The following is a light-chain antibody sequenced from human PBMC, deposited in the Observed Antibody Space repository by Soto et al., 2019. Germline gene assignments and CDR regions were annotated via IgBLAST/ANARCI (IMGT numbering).Light chain of an antibody. CDR2: GAS. CDR1: QSVASSY. Sequence: EIVLTQSPGTLSLSPVERATVSCMASQSVASSYLAWYQQKPGQAPRLLIHGASSRATGIPDRISGSGSGTDFTLTISRLEPEDFAVYYCQQYGSSPITFGQGTRLEIK. V-gene: IGKV3-20*01. J-gene: IGKJ5*01. CDR3: QQYGSSPIT.